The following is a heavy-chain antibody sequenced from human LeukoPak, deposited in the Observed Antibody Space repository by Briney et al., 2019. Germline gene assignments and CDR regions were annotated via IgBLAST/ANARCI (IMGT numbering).Heavy chain of an antibody. J-gene: IGHJ4*02. CDR2: INPSGST. Sequence: SETLSLTCTVFGGSFSGYYWSWIRQPPDKGLAWIGEINPSGSTNYNPSLKTRVTISTDTSKNHFSLNLNSVTAADTGVYYCVRGSRVYCGGDCYYYWGQGTLVTVSS. D-gene: IGHD2-21*02. CDR3: VRGSRVYCGGDCYYY. CDR1: GGSFSGYY. V-gene: IGHV4-34*01.